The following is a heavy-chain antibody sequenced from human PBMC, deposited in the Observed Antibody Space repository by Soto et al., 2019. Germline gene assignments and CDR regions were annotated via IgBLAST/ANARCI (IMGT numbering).Heavy chain of an antibody. J-gene: IGHJ6*02. CDR3: ARDGLYYYYGMDV. CDR2: IYSGGST. V-gene: IGHV3-53*01. D-gene: IGHD3-22*01. Sequence: GGSLRLSCAASGFTVSSNYMSWVRQAPGKGLEWVSVIYSGGSTYCADSVKGRFTISRDNSKNTLYLQMNSLRAEDTAVYYCARDGLYYYYGMDVWGQGTTVTVSS. CDR1: GFTVSSNY.